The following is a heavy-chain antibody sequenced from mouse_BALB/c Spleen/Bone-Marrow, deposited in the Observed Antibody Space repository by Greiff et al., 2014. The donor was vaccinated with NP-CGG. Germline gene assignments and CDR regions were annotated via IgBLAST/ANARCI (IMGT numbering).Heavy chain of an antibody. J-gene: IGHJ3*01. Sequence: VQVVESGAELMKPGASVKISCKATGYTFSSYWIEWVNQRPGHGLEWIGEILPGSGTTHYNEKFKDKATFTEDTSSNTAYMQLSSLTSEDSAVYYCARGGYDSSIFAYWGQGTLVTVSA. D-gene: IGHD2-4*01. V-gene: IGHV1-9*01. CDR1: GYTFSSYW. CDR3: ARGGYDSSIFAY. CDR2: ILPGSGTT.